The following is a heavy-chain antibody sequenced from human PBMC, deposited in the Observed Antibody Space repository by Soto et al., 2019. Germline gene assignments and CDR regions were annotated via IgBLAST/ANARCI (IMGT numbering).Heavy chain of an antibody. CDR2: VYWNDDK. CDR1: GFSLTTSGVG. CDR3: AHRQKDWGSFDY. J-gene: IGHJ4*02. V-gene: IGHV2-5*01. D-gene: IGHD7-27*01. Sequence: VSGPTLVNPTQTLTLTCTFSGFSLTTSGVGVGWIRQPPGKALEWLALVYWNDDKRYSPSLKTRLTITKDTSKNQVVLTMTNVDPVDTATYYCAHRQKDWGSFDYWGQGPLVTVSS.